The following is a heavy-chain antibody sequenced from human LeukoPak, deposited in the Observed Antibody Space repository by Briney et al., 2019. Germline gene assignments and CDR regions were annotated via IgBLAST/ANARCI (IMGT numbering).Heavy chain of an antibody. J-gene: IGHJ4*02. CDR3: ARVGQTSGWPYYFDY. CDR1: GGSINSYY. Sequence: SETLSLTCSVSGGSINSYYWSWIRQSPGKGLEWIGYIHYSGSTNYNPSLKSRVTISVDTSKNQFSLKVSSVTAADTAVYYCARVGQTSGWPYYFDYWGQGTLVTVSS. CDR2: IHYSGST. D-gene: IGHD6-19*01. V-gene: IGHV4-59*01.